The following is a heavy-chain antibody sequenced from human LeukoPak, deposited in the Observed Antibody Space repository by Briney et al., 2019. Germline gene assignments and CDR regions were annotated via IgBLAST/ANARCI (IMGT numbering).Heavy chain of an antibody. CDR2: INPSGGST. CDR1: GGTFISYA. V-gene: IGHV1-46*01. Sequence: ASVKVSCKASGGTFISYAISWVRQAPGQGLEWMGIINPSGGSTSYAQKFQGRVTMTRDTSTSTVYMELSSLRSEDTAVYYCARADLVWGKPYGMDVWGQGTTVTVSS. CDR3: ARADLVWGKPYGMDV. D-gene: IGHD3-16*01. J-gene: IGHJ6*02.